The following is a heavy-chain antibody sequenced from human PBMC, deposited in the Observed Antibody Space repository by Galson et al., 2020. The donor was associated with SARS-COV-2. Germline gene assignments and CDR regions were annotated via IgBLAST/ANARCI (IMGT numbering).Heavy chain of an antibody. J-gene: IGHJ1*01. D-gene: IGHD2-8*02. CDR2: IYPGDSET. CDR1: GYDFKTEW. V-gene: IGHV5-51*01. CDR3: ARRGPDTTGPDS. Sequence: GESLKISCQGSGYDFKTEWIAWVRQRPRKGLEWMGIIYPGDSETRFSPSFRGQVTISADTSIRTVYLQWNSLEASDTAIYYCARRGPDTTGPDSWGQGTQVTVSS.